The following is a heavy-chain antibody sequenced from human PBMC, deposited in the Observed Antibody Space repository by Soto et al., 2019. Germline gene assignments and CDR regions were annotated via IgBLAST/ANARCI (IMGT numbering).Heavy chain of an antibody. CDR2: IIPTSNIS. Sequence: QVQLVQSGAEVKKPGSSVKVSCKPSGHTFNTYTINWVRQAPGQGPEWMGRIIPTSNISNYAQRFQDRVTIIADKSTSTAYMELSSLQSEATAIYYCALSFTPRITWVFSWGLGTLVTVSS. D-gene: IGHD7-27*01. CDR3: ALSFTPRITWVFS. CDR1: GHTFNTYT. V-gene: IGHV1-69*02. J-gene: IGHJ4*02.